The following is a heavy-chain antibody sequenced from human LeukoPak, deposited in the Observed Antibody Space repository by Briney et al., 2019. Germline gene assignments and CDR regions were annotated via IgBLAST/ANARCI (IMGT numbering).Heavy chain of an antibody. J-gene: IGHJ6*02. CDR2: INHSGST. V-gene: IGHV4-34*01. Sequence: SETLSLTCAVYGGSFSGYYWSWIRQPPGKGLEWIGEINHSGSTNYNPSLKSRVTISVDTSKNQFSLKLSSVTAADTAVYYCARRLGYSSNYYYYGMDVWGQGPRSPSP. CDR1: GGSFSGYY. CDR3: ARRLGYSSNYYYYGMDV. D-gene: IGHD6-13*01.